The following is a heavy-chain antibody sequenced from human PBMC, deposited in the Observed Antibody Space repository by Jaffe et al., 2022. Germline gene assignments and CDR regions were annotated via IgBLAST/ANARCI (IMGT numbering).Heavy chain of an antibody. CDR2: IYTSGST. Sequence: QVQLQESGPGLVKPSQTLSLTCTVSGGSISSGSYYWSWIRQPAGKGLEWIGRIYTSGSTNYNPSLKSRVTISVDTSKNQFSLKLSSVTAADTAVYYCARDQREWRWPQYYYYYMDVWGKGTTVTVSS. CDR1: GGSISSGSYY. J-gene: IGHJ6*03. D-gene: IGHD3-3*01. V-gene: IGHV4-61*02. CDR3: ARDQREWRWPQYYYYYMDV.